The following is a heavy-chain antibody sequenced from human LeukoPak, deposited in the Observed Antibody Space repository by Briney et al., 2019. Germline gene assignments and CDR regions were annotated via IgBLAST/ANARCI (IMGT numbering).Heavy chain of an antibody. J-gene: IGHJ4*02. CDR3: ARENFGSGSYYCDY. CDR1: GYTFTTYG. CDR2: ISAYNGHT. V-gene: IGHV1-18*01. Sequence: ASVTVSCKASGYTFTTYGISWVRQAPGQGLEWVGWISAYNGHTKYEQTLQGRVTMTTDTSTNTAYMELRSLRSDDTAVYYCARENFGSGSYYCDYWGQGTLVTVSS. D-gene: IGHD3-10*01.